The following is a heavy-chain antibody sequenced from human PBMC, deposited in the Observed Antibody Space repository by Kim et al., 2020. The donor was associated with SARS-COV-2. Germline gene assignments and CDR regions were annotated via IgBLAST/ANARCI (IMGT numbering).Heavy chain of an antibody. CDR2: IGRGGVT. V-gene: IGHV3-43*02. CDR1: GFSINGFA. Sequence: GGSLRLSCAASGFSINGFAMHWVRQAPGKGLEWVSLIGRGGVTFYAESLKGRFTISRDNGKNSLYLQMNSLRAGDTAVYYCAREPAIYTNYNFDSLVHG. D-gene: IGHD4-4*01. CDR3: AREPAIYTNYNFDS. J-gene: IGHJ4*01.